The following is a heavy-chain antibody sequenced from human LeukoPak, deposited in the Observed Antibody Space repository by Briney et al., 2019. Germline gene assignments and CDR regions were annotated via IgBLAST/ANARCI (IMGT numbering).Heavy chain of an antibody. J-gene: IGHJ2*01. CDR3: ARVYYSSSYDYWYFDL. Sequence: PSETLSLTCTVSGGSIRSHSWNWMRQPPGKGLEWIGYIYYSGSTNYNPSLKSRVTISVDTSKNQFSLKLSSVTAADTAVYYCARVYYSSSYDYWYFDLWGRGTLVTVSS. CDR1: GGSIRSHS. D-gene: IGHD6-13*01. V-gene: IGHV4-59*11. CDR2: IYYSGST.